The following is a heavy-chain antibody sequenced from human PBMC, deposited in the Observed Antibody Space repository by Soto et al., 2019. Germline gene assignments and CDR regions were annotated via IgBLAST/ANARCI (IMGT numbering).Heavy chain of an antibody. CDR2: ISYDGNDK. Sequence: PGGSLRLSCAASGFTFSSYPIHWVRQAPGKGLEWVAVISYDGNDKHYADSVKGRFTISRDNSKNTLYLQMNSPRAEDTAVYFCARDLSVAAADYYFDYWGQGTLVTVSS. D-gene: IGHD6-13*01. J-gene: IGHJ4*02. CDR1: GFTFSSYP. V-gene: IGHV3-30-3*01. CDR3: ARDLSVAAADYYFDY.